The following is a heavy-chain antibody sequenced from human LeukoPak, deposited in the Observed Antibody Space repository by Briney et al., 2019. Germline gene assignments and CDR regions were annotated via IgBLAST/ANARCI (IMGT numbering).Heavy chain of an antibody. CDR2: IYHSGST. D-gene: IGHD6-6*01. J-gene: IGHJ5*02. CDR3: AIDSSSNWFDP. CDR1: GGSISSSNW. V-gene: IGHV4-4*02. Sequence: SETLSLTCTVSGGSISSSNWWSWVRQPPGKGLEWIGEIYHSGSTNYNPSLKSRVTISVDKSKNQFSLKLSSVTAADTAVYYCAIDSSSNWFDPWGQGTLVTVSS.